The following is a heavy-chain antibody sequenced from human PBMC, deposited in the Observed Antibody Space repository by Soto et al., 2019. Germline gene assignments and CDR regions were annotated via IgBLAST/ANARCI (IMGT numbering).Heavy chain of an antibody. Sequence: GGSLRLACAASGFTFSSYEMNWVGQAPGKGLRWISYSTHSGSTISYADSVKGRFTSSTDNAKNSLYLEMNSLRTEDTAVYYCERGGHGSGSYLGSSWGQGILVTVAS. CDR1: GFTFSSYE. D-gene: IGHD3-10*01. CDR3: ERGGHGSGSYLGSS. J-gene: IGHJ5*02. V-gene: IGHV3-48*03. CDR2: STHSGSTI.